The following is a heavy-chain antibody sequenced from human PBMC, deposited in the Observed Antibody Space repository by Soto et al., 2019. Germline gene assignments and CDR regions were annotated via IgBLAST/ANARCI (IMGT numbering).Heavy chain of an antibody. D-gene: IGHD4-4*01. V-gene: IGHV3-7*01. J-gene: IGHJ2*01. CDR2: IKQDGSEK. Sequence: GGSLRLSCAASGFTFSSYWMSWVRQAPGKGLEWVANIKQDGSEKYYVDSVKGRFTISRDNAKNSLYLQMNSLRAEDTAVYYCARVPSNSRYWYFDLWGRGTLVTVSS. CDR1: GFTFSSYW. CDR3: ARVPSNSRYWYFDL.